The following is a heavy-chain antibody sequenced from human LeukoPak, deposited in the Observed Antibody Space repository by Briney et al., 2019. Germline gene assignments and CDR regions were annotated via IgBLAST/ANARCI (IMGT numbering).Heavy chain of an antibody. V-gene: IGHV1-69*04. Sequence: GSSVKVSCKASGGTFSSYAISWVRQAPGQGLEWMGRIIPIFGIANYAQKFQGRVTITADKSTSTAYMELSSLRSEDTAVYYCASLDGDYYDSSPKWGQGTLVTVSS. D-gene: IGHD3-22*01. CDR3: ASLDGDYYDSSPK. CDR2: IIPIFGIA. CDR1: GGTFSSYA. J-gene: IGHJ4*02.